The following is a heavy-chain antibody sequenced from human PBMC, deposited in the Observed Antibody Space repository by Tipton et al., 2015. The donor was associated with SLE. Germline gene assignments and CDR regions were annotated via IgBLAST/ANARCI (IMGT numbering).Heavy chain of an antibody. CDR2: IYTSGST. J-gene: IGHJ4*02. CDR1: GGSISSASYY. V-gene: IGHV4-61*02. CDR3: ARVGSYFDY. Sequence: TLSLTCTVSGGSISSASYYWSWIRQPAGKGLEWIGRIYTSGSTNYNPSLKSRVTISVDTSKNQFSLKLSSVTAADTAVYYCARVGSYFDYWGQGTLVTVSS.